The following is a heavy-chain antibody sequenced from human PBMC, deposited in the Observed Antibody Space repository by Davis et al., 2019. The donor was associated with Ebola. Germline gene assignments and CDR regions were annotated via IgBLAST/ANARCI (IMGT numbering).Heavy chain of an antibody. J-gene: IGHJ5*02. Sequence: PGGSLRLSCAASGFTFSSYSMNWVRQAPGKGLEWVSSISSSSSYIYYADSVKGRFTISRDNAKNSLYLQMNSLRAEDTAVYYCARDGGAYCSGGTCYSHNWFDPWGQGTLVTVSS. CDR3: ARDGGAYCSGGTCYSHNWFDP. CDR1: GFTFSSYS. V-gene: IGHV3-21*01. D-gene: IGHD2-15*01. CDR2: ISSSSSYI.